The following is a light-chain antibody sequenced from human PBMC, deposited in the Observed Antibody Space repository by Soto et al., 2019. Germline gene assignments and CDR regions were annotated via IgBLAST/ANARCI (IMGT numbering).Light chain of an antibody. J-gene: IGKJ1*01. V-gene: IGKV1-27*01. CDR1: QGISNS. CDR2: AAS. Sequence: DIQMTQSPSSLSASVGDRVTITRRPSQGISNSLAWYQQKPGKVPKLLIHAASTLLSGVPSRFSGSGSGTDFTLTISSLQPEDVATYYCQKYDSAPTFGPGTKVDIK. CDR3: QKYDSAPT.